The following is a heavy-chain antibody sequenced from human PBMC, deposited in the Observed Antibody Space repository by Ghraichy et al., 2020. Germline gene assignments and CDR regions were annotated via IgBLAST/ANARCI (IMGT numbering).Heavy chain of an antibody. CDR3: ARDRCSSTSCYYDFDY. D-gene: IGHD2-2*01. Sequence: GGSLRLSCAASGFTFSSYSMNWVRQAPGKGLEWVSSIISSSSYIYYADSEKGRFTISRDNAKNPLYLQMNSLRAEDTAVYYCARDRCSSTSCYYDFDYWGQGTLVTVSS. CDR1: GFTFSSYS. V-gene: IGHV3-21*01. J-gene: IGHJ4*02. CDR2: IISSSSYI.